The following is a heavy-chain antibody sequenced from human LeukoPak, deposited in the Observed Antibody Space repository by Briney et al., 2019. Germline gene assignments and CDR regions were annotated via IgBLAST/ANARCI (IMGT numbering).Heavy chain of an antibody. CDR1: GFTFRNYG. J-gene: IGHJ6*03. D-gene: IGHD6-6*01. CDR3: AKDRQLSRASPYYYYMDV. CDR2: IRYDGCDK. Sequence: GGSLTLSCPASGFTFRNYGIHWVRQAPAKGLEGVAFIRYDGCDKYYAGSVKGRFTISRDNSKNTLYLQMNSLTAEDTAVYYCAKDRQLSRASPYYYYMDVWGKGTTVTVSS. V-gene: IGHV3-30*02.